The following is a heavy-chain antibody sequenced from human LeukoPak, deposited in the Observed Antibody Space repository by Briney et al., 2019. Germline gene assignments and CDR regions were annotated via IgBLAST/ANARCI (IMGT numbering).Heavy chain of an antibody. J-gene: IGHJ4*02. V-gene: IGHV1-2*02. CDR2: MNPNSGGT. CDR3: ARDMGYGGNPRYFDY. Sequence: ASVKVSCKASGGTFSSYAISWVRQATGQGLEWMGWMNPNSGGTNYAQEFQGRVTMTRDTSISTAYMELSRLRSDDTAVYYCARDMGYGGNPRYFDYWGQGTLVTVSS. CDR1: GGTFSSYA. D-gene: IGHD4-23*01.